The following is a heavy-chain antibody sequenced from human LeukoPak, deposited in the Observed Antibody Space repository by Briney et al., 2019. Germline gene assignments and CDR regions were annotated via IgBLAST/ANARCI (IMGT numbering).Heavy chain of an antibody. D-gene: IGHD2-21*02. CDR3: ARDNVGGNCGGDCYFGDY. Sequence: GGSLTLSCAASGFTFSSYAMSWVRQAPRTGLEWASAISGSGGNTYYADSVKGRFTISRDNSQNTLFLQMNSLRAEDTAVYYCARDNVGGNCGGDCYFGDYWGQGTLVAVSS. CDR2: ISGSGGNT. J-gene: IGHJ4*02. V-gene: IGHV3-23*01. CDR1: GFTFSSYA.